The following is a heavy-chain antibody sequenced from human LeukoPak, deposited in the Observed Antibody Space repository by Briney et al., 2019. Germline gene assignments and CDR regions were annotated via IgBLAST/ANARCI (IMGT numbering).Heavy chain of an antibody. J-gene: IGHJ4*02. V-gene: IGHV3-21*01. CDR2: ISGSTKSV. D-gene: IGHD1-26*01. CDR1: GFPFSSYG. CDR3: ARDTYSSGSYNA. Sequence: GGSLRLSCTASGFPFSSYGLQWVRQAPGKGLEWVSSISGSTKSVYYADSVRGRFTISRDNAQNSLSLQLNSLRVEDTAVYYCARDTYSSGSYNAWGQGTLVIVSS.